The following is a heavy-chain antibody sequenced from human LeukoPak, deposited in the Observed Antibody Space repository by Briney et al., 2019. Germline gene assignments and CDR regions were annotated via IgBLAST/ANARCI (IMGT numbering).Heavy chain of an antibody. D-gene: IGHD2-2*02. CDR1: GGSISSGDYY. CDR2: IYYSGST. V-gene: IGHV4-30-4*08. J-gene: IGHJ1*01. CDR3: ARLTVVPAAIGA. Sequence: PSETLSLTCTVSGGSISSGDYYWSWIRQPPGKVLEWTGYIYYSGSTYYNPSLKSRVTISVDTSKNQFSLKLSSVTAADTAVYYCARLTVVPAAIGAWGQGTLVTVSS.